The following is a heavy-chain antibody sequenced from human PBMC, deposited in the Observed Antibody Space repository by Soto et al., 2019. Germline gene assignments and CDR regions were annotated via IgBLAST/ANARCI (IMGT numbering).Heavy chain of an antibody. CDR3: AKDRGNNYYPHFDH. J-gene: IGHJ4*02. CDR1: GFNLSRYA. D-gene: IGHD1-1*01. V-gene: IGHV3-23*01. Sequence: PGGSLRLSCAASGFNLSRYAMNWVRQAPGKGLEWVSGISGTGNRESYTTSVKCRFSIYKDISKNMLYVQMNSLTDGDTAIYYCAKDRGNNYYPHFDHWGQGILVTVSS. CDR2: ISGTGNRE.